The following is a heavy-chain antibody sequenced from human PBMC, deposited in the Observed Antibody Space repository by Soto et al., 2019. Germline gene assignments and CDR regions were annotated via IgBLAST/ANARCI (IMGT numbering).Heavy chain of an antibody. CDR1: GFTFSNYG. CDR3: AKVAPSISILWGFDH. D-gene: IGHD2-21*01. V-gene: IGHV3-30*18. Sequence: QLVESGGDVVQPGRSLRLSCAASGFTFSNYGIHWVRQAPGKGLEWVAVISQDGNKEYYADSVKGRFTVSRDNSKQTVYLQMNSLRAEDTAMYYCAKVAPSISILWGFDHWFPGTLVTVS. CDR2: ISQDGNKE. J-gene: IGHJ4*02.